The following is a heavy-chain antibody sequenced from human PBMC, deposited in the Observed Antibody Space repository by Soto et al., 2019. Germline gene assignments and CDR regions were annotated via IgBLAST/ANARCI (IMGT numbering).Heavy chain of an antibody. CDR1: GFTFSSYA. J-gene: IGHJ6*03. Sequence: GGSLRLSCAASGFTFSSYAMSWVRQAPGKGLEWVSAISGSGGSTYYADSVKGRFTISRDNSKNTLYLQMNSLRAEDTAVYYCAKGNLYSSSSYYYYNYMDVWGKGTTVTVSS. CDR2: ISGSGGST. V-gene: IGHV3-23*01. CDR3: AKGNLYSSSSYYYYNYMDV. D-gene: IGHD6-6*01.